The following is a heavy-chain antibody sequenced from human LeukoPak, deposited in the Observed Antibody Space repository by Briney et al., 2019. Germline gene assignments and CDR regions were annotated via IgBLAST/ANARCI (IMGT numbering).Heavy chain of an antibody. CDR3: ARDDSVSYYDSSGYYSGTGWFDP. D-gene: IGHD3-22*01. CDR2: ISAYNGNT. V-gene: IGHV1-18*01. CDR1: GYTFTSYG. Sequence: ASVKVSCKASGYTFTSYGISWVRQAPGQGLEWMGWISAYNGNTNYAQKLQGRVTMTTDTSTSTAYMELRSLRSDDTAVYYCARDDSVSYYDSSGYYSGTGWFDPWGQGTLVTVSS. J-gene: IGHJ5*02.